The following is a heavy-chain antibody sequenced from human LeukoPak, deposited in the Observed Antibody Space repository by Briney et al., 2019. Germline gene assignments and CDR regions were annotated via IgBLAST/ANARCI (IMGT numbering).Heavy chain of an antibody. Sequence: PSETLSLTCTVSGGSISSGSYYWSWIRQPAGKGLEWIGRIYTSGSTNYNPSLKSRVTISVDTSKNQFSLKLSSVTAADTAVYYCARDSGIAVAGFNWFDPWGKGTLVTVSS. CDR1: GGSISSGSYY. CDR2: IYTSGST. D-gene: IGHD6-19*01. CDR3: ARDSGIAVAGFNWFDP. J-gene: IGHJ5*02. V-gene: IGHV4-61*02.